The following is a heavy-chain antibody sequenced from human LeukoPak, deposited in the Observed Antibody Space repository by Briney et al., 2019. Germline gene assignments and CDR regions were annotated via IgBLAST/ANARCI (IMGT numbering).Heavy chain of an antibody. V-gene: IGHV3-33*01. Sequence: PGGSLRLSCAASGFTFSSYGMHWVRQAPDKGLEWVAVIWYDGSNKYYADSVKGRFTISRDNSKNTLYLQMNSLRAEDTAVYYCARTRITMIVGLASRFDYWGQGTLVTVSS. CDR1: GFTFSSYG. J-gene: IGHJ4*02. CDR2: IWYDGSNK. CDR3: ARTRITMIVGLASRFDY. D-gene: IGHD3-22*01.